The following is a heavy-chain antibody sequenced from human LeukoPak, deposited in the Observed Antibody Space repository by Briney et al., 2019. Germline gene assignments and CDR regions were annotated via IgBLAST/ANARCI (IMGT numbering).Heavy chain of an antibody. Sequence: SVKVSCKASGGTFSSYAIGWVRQAPGQGLEWMGGIIPIFGTANYAQKFQGRVTITADESTSTAYMELSSLRSEDTAVYYCALLTPPPHRARDYWRQGTLVTVSS. J-gene: IGHJ4*02. D-gene: IGHD3-9*01. V-gene: IGHV1-69*13. CDR1: GGTFSSYA. CDR2: IIPIFGTA. CDR3: ALLTPPPHRARDY.